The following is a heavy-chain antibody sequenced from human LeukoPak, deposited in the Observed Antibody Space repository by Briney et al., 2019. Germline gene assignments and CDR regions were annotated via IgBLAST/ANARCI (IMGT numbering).Heavy chain of an antibody. D-gene: IGHD4-17*01. J-gene: IGHJ5*02. CDR2: IDPSDSYT. Sequence: GESLKISCKGSGYSFTSYWISWVRQMPRKGLEWMGRIDPSDSYTNYSPSFQGHVTISADKSISTAYLQWSSLKASDTAMYYCARLYGDYSWFDPWGQGTLVTVSS. CDR1: GYSFTSYW. V-gene: IGHV5-10-1*01. CDR3: ARLYGDYSWFDP.